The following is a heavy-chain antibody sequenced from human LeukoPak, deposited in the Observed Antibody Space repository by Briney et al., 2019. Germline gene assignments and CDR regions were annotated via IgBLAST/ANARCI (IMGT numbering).Heavy chain of an antibody. J-gene: IGHJ6*03. CDR1: GYTFTNYD. CDR2: MNPNSGNT. D-gene: IGHD4-11*01. V-gene: IGHV1-8*03. CDR3: ARGPAYSNYGASYYYYMDV. Sequence: SVKVSCKASGYTFTNYDINCVRQASGQGLESMGCMNPNSGNTGYAEKCQGRVTITRDTSITTAYMELTSLRSEDSAVYYCARGPAYSNYGASYYYYMDVWGKGTTVTVSS.